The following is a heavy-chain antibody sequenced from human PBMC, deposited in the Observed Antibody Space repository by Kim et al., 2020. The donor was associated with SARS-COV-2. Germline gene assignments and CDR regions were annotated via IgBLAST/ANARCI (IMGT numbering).Heavy chain of an antibody. CDR3: AKDGDYGSPIGYYFDY. CDR2: ISYDGSNK. Sequence: GGSLRLSCAASGFTFSSYGMHWVRQAPGKGLEWVAVISYDGSNKYYADSVMGRFTISRDNSKNTLYLQMNSLRAEDTAVYYCAKDGDYGSPIGYYFDYWGQGTLVTVSS. D-gene: IGHD4-17*01. J-gene: IGHJ4*02. V-gene: IGHV3-30*18. CDR1: GFTFSSYG.